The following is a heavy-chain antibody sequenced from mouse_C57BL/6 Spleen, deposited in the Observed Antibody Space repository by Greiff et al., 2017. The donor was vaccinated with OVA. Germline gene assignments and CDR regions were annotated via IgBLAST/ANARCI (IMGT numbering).Heavy chain of an antibody. J-gene: IGHJ3*01. Sequence: EVMLVESGGDLVKPGGSLKLSCAASGFTFSSYGMSWVRQTPDKRLEWVATISSGGSYTYYPDSVKGRFTISRDNAKNTLYLQMSSLKSEDTAMYYCARPITTVVASFAYWGQGTLVTVSA. D-gene: IGHD1-1*01. CDR1: GFTFSSYG. CDR2: ISSGGSYT. V-gene: IGHV5-6*01. CDR3: ARPITTVVASFAY.